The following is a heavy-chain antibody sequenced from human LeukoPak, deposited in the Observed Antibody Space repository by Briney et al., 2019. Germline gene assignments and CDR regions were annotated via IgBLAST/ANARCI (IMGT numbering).Heavy chain of an antibody. CDR3: ARGSTYYDFWSGYYTSYDY. J-gene: IGHJ4*02. CDR2: MNPNSGNT. V-gene: IGHV1-8*03. D-gene: IGHD3-3*01. CDR1: GYTFTSYD. Sequence: ASVTVSCKASGYTFTSYDINWVRQATGQGLEWMGWMNPNSGNTGYAQKFQGRVTITRNTSISTAYMELSSLRSEDTAVYYCARGSTYYDFWSGYYTSYDYWGQGTLVTVSS.